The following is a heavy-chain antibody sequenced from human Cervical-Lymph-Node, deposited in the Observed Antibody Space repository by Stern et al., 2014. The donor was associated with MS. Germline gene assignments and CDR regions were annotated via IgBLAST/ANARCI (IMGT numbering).Heavy chain of an antibody. D-gene: IGHD2-2*01. CDR3: ARDNTESYCSSTSCYQFDY. J-gene: IGHJ4*02. V-gene: IGHV1-2*04. Sequence: VQLVESGAEVKKPGASVKVSCKASGYTFTGYYMHWVRQAPGQGLEWMGWINPNSGGTNYAQKFQGWVTMTRDTSISTAYMELSRLRSDDTAVYYCARDNTESYCSSTSCYQFDYWGQGTLVTVSS. CDR1: GYTFTGYY. CDR2: INPNSGGT.